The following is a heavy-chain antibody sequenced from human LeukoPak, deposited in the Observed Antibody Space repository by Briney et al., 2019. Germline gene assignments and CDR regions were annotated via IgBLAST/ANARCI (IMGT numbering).Heavy chain of an antibody. D-gene: IGHD5-18*01. CDR2: INTSGST. J-gene: IGHJ4*02. V-gene: IGHV4-4*07. Sequence: PSETLSLTCTVSGGSISNYYWSWIRQPAGKGLEWIGRINTSGSTDYNPSLKSRVTMSVDTSKNQFSLKLSSLTAADTAVYYCARSRGKTMVTRFDYWGQGTLVTVSS. CDR3: ARSRGKTMVTRFDY. CDR1: GGSISNYY.